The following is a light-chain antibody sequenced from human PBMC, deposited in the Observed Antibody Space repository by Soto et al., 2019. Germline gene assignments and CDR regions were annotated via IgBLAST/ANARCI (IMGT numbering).Light chain of an antibody. CDR2: WAS. V-gene: IGKV4-1*01. Sequence: DIVMTQSPDSLAVSLGERATINCKSSQSVLYSSNNKNYLVWYQQKPGQPPKLLLYWASTRESGVPTRISGSGSGTEFTLTISSLQSEDFAVYYCQQYNSWPLTFGGGTKVDIK. J-gene: IGKJ4*01. CDR1: QSVLYSSNNKNY. CDR3: QQYNSWPLT.